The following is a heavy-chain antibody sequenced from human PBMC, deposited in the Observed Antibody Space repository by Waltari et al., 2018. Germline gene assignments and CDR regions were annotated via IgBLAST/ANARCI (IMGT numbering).Heavy chain of an antibody. D-gene: IGHD3-22*01. Sequence: QVQLVQSGAEVTKPGASVKVSCKASGYTFTGYYMHWVRQAPGQGLEWLGWTTPNKGGTKCALKFQGEATMTRDTSISTAYMELSRLGYDDTAVYYCAVPYYDDSSGYDYWGQGTLVTVSS. CDR2: TTPNKGGT. J-gene: IGHJ4*02. CDR3: AVPYYDDSSGYDY. V-gene: IGHV1-2*02. CDR1: GYTFTGYY.